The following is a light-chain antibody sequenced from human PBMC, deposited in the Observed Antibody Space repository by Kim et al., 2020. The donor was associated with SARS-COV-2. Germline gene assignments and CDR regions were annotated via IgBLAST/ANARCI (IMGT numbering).Light chain of an antibody. Sequence: SPGERATLSCRASQSVSSNNLAWYQQKPGQAPRLLIYGASSRATGIPDRFSGSGSGTDFILTISRLEPEDFAVYYCQQYGIEPPYTFAQGTKLEI. J-gene: IGKJ2*01. CDR2: GAS. CDR3: QQYGIEPPYT. V-gene: IGKV3-20*01. CDR1: QSVSSNN.